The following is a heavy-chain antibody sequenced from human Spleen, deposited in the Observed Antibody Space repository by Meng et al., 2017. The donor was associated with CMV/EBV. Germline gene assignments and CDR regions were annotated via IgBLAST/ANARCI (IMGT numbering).Heavy chain of an antibody. CDR2: IKQDGGEK. CDR3: AREGIAAAGAEFDY. CDR1: GFTFSSYW. J-gene: IGHJ4*02. Sequence: GESLKISCAASGFTFSSYWMSWVRQAPGKGLEWVANIKQDGGEKYYVDSVKGRFTISRDNAKNSLYLQMNSLRAEDTAVYYCAREGIAAAGAEFDYWGQGTLVTVSS. V-gene: IGHV3-7*01. D-gene: IGHD6-13*01.